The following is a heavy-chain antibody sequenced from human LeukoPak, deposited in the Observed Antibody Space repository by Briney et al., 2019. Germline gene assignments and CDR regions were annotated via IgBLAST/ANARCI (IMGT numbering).Heavy chain of an antibody. D-gene: IGHD2-21*01. CDR3: ARASIPDYYYNYMDV. J-gene: IGHJ6*03. V-gene: IGHV3-53*01. CDR2: IYSGGTT. Sequence: GGSLRLSCAASGFTVSSNYISWVRQAPGKGLEWVSVIYSGGTTYYADSVKGRFTISRDNSKNTVYLQMTSLRAEDTAVYYCARASIPDYYYNYMDVWGKGTTVTVSS. CDR1: GFTVSSNY.